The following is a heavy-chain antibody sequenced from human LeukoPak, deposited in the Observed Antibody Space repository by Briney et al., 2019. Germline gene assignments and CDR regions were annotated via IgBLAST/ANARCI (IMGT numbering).Heavy chain of an antibody. CDR2: IYTSGST. V-gene: IGHV4-61*02. CDR3: ARDDSGNNQFLYAFDI. CDR1: GGSISSGSYY. J-gene: IGHJ3*02. D-gene: IGHD4-23*01. Sequence: PSQTLSLTCTVSGGSISSGSYYWSWIRQPAGKGLEWIGRIYTSGSTNYNPSLKSRVTISVDTSKNQFSLKLSSVTAADTAVYYCARDDSGNNQFLYAFDIWGQGTMVTVSS.